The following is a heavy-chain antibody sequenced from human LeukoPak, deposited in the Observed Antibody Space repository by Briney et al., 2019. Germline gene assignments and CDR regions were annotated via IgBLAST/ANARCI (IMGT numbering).Heavy chain of an antibody. CDR1: GGSFSGYY. Sequence: SETQSLTCAVYGGSFSGYYWSWIRQPPGKGLEWIGEINHSGSTNYNPSLKSRVTISVDTSKNQFSLKLSSVTAADTAVYYCARSPWYYYGSGSYYNAPKYFDYWGQGTLVTVSS. V-gene: IGHV4-34*01. J-gene: IGHJ4*02. CDR2: INHSGST. CDR3: ARSPWYYYGSGSYYNAPKYFDY. D-gene: IGHD3-10*01.